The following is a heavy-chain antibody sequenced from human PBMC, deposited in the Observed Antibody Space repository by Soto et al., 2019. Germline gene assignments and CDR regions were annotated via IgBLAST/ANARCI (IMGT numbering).Heavy chain of an antibody. CDR3: ARRPTIIMTEEGPVVGDAFDF. J-gene: IGHJ3*01. Sequence: GESLKISCKGSGYSFTSYWIGWARQMPGKGLEWMGIVYPGDSDTRYSPPFQGQVTISVDKSIGTAYLQWNSLKASDTAMYYCARRPTIIMTEEGPVVGDAFDFWGQGTMVTVSS. V-gene: IGHV5-51*01. D-gene: IGHD3-22*01. CDR2: VYPGDSDT. CDR1: GYSFTSYW.